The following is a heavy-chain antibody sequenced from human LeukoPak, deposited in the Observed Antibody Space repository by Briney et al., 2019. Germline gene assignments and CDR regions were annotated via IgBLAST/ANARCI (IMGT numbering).Heavy chain of an antibody. D-gene: IGHD3-9*01. Sequence: ASVKVSCKTSGYTFSSYGITWVRQAPGQGLEWMGWVSAYNGDTKYAQKLQDRVTMAKDTSTATAYMVLTSLRYGDTAVYYCARGILADDIMTGPWGQGTRVIVSS. V-gene: IGHV1-18*01. CDR3: ARGILADDIMTGP. CDR2: VSAYNGDT. CDR1: GYTFSSYG. J-gene: IGHJ5*02.